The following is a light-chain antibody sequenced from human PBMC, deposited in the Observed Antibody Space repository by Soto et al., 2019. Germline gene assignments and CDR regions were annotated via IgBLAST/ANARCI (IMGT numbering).Light chain of an antibody. Sequence: EIVLTQSPSTLSLSVGERATLSCRASQNVGNNFLGWYQQKPVQAPRLLIYNTFSRASGIPDRFSGSGSGTDFTLTVSRLEPYDFAVDYCHQYAYSPQTFGQGTRLEIK. CDR2: NTF. CDR3: HQYAYSPQT. J-gene: IGKJ5*01. V-gene: IGKV3-20*01. CDR1: QNVGNNF.